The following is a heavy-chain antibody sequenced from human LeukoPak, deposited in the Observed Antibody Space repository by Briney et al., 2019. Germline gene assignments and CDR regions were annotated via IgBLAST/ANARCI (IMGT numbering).Heavy chain of an antibody. D-gene: IGHD1-26*01. CDR3: ARASDPIVGARGYFDY. Sequence: GGSLRLSCAASGFTFSSYSMNWVRQAPGKGLEWVSAISSSSYIYYADPLKGRFTISRDNAKNSLYLQMNSLRAEDTAVYYCARASDPIVGARGYFDYWGQGTLVAVSS. CDR1: GFTFSSYS. CDR2: ISSSSYI. J-gene: IGHJ4*02. V-gene: IGHV3-21*01.